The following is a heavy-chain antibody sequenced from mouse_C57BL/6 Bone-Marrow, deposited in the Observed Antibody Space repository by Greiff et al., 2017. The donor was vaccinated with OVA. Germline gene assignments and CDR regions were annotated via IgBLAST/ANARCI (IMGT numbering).Heavy chain of an antibody. CDR2: IYPGSGST. CDR3: ATYYSNYEDDFDY. Sequence: QVHVKQPGAELVKPGASVKMSCKASGYTFTSYWITWVKQRPGQGLEWIGDIYPGSGSTNYNEKFKSKATLTVDTSSSTAYMQLSSLTSEDSAVYYCATYYSNYEDDFDYWGQGTTLTVSS. CDR1: GYTFTSYW. D-gene: IGHD2-5*01. J-gene: IGHJ2*01. V-gene: IGHV1-55*01.